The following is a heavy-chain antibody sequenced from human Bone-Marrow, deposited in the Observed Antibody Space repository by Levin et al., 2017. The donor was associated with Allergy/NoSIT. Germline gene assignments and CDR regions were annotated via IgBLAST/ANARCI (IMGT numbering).Heavy chain of an antibody. Sequence: SETLSLTCTVSGGSISSYYWSWIRQPPGKGLEWIGYIYYSGSTNYNPSLKSRVTISVDTSKNQFSLKLSSVTAADTAVYYCARDRAGGRYVAAAGSTMGGYDYYGMDVWGQGTTVTVSS. CDR2: IYYSGST. J-gene: IGHJ6*02. CDR3: ARDRAGGRYVAAAGSTMGGYDYYGMDV. CDR1: GGSISSYY. V-gene: IGHV4-59*01. D-gene: IGHD6-13*01.